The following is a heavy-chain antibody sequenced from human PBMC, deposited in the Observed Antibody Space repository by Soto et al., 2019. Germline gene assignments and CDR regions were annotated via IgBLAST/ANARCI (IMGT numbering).Heavy chain of an antibody. CDR2: IYPGDSDT. Sequence: GESLKISCKGSGYSFTSYWIGWVRQMSGKGLEWMGIIYPGDSDTRYSPSFQGQVTISADKSISTTYLQWSSLKASDTAMYYCARLGSKRANDFWSGYYTGPYGMDVWGQGTTVTVSS. CDR3: ARLGSKRANDFWSGYYTGPYGMDV. D-gene: IGHD3-3*01. J-gene: IGHJ6*02. V-gene: IGHV5-51*01. CDR1: GYSFTSYW.